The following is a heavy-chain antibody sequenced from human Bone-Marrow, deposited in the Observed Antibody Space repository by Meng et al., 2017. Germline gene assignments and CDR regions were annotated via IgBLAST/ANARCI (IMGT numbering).Heavy chain of an antibody. CDR2: ISAYNGNT. CDR1: GYTFTSYG. V-gene: IGHV1-18*01. Sequence: ASVKVSCKASGYTFTSYGISWVRQAPGQGLEWMGWISAYNGNTKYSQKFQGRVTITRDTSASTAYMELSSLRSEDTAVYYCARDAGYWGQGTLVTVSS. J-gene: IGHJ4*02. D-gene: IGHD3-10*01. CDR3: ARDAGY.